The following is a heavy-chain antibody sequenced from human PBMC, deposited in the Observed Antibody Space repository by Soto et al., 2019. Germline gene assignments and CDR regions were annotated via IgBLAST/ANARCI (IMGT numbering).Heavy chain of an antibody. J-gene: IGHJ4*02. CDR1: VGSISSSSYY. V-gene: IGHV4-39*07. Sequence: SETLSLTCTVSVGSISSSSYYWGWIRQPPGKGLEWIGSIYYSGSTYYNPSLKSRVTISVDRSKNQFSLKLSSVTAADTAVYYCARVPDYWGRGTLVTVSS. CDR3: ARVPDY. CDR2: IYYSGST.